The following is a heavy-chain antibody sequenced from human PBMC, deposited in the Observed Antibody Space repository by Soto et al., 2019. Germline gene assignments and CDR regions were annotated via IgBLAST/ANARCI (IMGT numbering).Heavy chain of an antibody. D-gene: IGHD2-2*01. CDR2: IQNSAST. J-gene: IGHJ6*02. V-gene: IGHV4-61*01. CDR3: ATELDIVVVPAAPDYYYYYGLDV. Sequence: PSETLSLTCTVSGASVSSGSYFWSWIRQPPGKGREWIGFIQNSASTYYNPSPKSRVIISVDTSKNQFSLKLSSVTAADTAVYYCATELDIVVVPAAPDYYYYYGLDVWGQGTTVTVSS. CDR1: GASVSSGSYF.